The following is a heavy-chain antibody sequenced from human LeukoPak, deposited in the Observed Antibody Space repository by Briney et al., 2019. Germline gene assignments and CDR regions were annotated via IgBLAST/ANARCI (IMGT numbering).Heavy chain of an antibody. CDR3: ARDFSLLLFDY. CDR2: VWYDGSNQ. V-gene: IGHV3-33*01. Sequence: GGSLRLSCAASGFSLSSYGMHWVRQAPGKGLEWVAAVWYDGSNQYYADSVKGRFTISRDDSKNTVYLQMNSLRAEDTAVYYCARDFSLLLFDYWGQGTPVTVFS. J-gene: IGHJ4*02. D-gene: IGHD2/OR15-2a*01. CDR1: GFSLSSYG.